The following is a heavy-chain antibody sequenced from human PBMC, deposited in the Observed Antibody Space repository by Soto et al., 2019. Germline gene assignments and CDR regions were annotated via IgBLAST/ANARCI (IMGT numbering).Heavy chain of an antibody. CDR3: AREGQVLGYYYYGMDV. D-gene: IGHD1-20*01. Sequence: QVQLVLSGAEVKKPGSSVKVSCKASGGTFSSYAISWVRQAPGQGLEWMGGIIPIFGTANYAQKFQGRVTITADKSTSTAYMELSSLRSEDTAVYYCAREGQVLGYYYYGMDVWGQGTTVTVSS. V-gene: IGHV1-69*06. CDR2: IIPIFGTA. CDR1: GGTFSSYA. J-gene: IGHJ6*02.